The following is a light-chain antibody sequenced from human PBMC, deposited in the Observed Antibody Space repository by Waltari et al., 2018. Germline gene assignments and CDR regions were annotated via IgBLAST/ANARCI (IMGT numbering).Light chain of an antibody. CDR1: KNESKS. CDR2: YDS. CDR3: QVWDDTTNSGV. J-gene: IGLJ3*02. Sequence: YVVTQPPSVSVAPGKRATLTWGGEKNESKSVTWYQQKPGQAPILVIFYDSDRPSGIPERFSGSNSGNTATLTISWVEAGDEADYHCQVWDDTTNSGVFGGGTRLTVL. V-gene: IGLV3-21*04.